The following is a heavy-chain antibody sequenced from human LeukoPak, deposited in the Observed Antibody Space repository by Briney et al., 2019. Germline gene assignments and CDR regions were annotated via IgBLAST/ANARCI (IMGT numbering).Heavy chain of an antibody. CDR1: GFTVSSNY. Sequence: GGSLRLSCAASGFTVSSNYMSWVRQAPGKGLEWVSVIYSGGSTYYADSVKGRFTISRDNSKNTLYLQMNSLRAEDTAVYYCARDSGMVRGVSNWFDPWGQGTLVTVSS. D-gene: IGHD3-10*01. J-gene: IGHJ5*02. CDR2: IYSGGST. CDR3: ARDSGMVRGVSNWFDP. V-gene: IGHV3-66*01.